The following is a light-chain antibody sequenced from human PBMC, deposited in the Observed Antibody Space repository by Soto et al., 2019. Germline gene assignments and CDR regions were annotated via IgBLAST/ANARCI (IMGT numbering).Light chain of an antibody. CDR3: SSYTGTSTFV. J-gene: IGLJ1*01. V-gene: IGLV2-14*01. CDR2: DVN. Sequence: QSVLTQPASVSGSPGQSITISCTGTSSDVGGYDYVSWYQQLPGKAPKLMIYDVNNRPSGVSNRFSGSKSGNTASLTISGLQAEDEADYYCSSYTGTSTFVFGGGTNLTVL. CDR1: SSDVGGYDY.